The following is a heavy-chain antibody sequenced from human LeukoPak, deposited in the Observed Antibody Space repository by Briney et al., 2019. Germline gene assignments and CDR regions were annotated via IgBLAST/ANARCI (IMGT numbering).Heavy chain of an antibody. CDR3: ARLLSLGYCSGGSCYGRGAWFDR. V-gene: IGHV4-4*02. Sequence: PSETLSLTCAVSGGSISSSNWWSWVRQPPGKGLEWIGQIYHSGSTNYNPSLKSRVTISVDKSKNQFSLKLRSVTAADTAVYYCARLLSLGYCSGGSCYGRGAWFDRWGQGTLVTVSS. CDR2: IYHSGST. CDR1: GGSISSSNW. D-gene: IGHD2-15*01. J-gene: IGHJ5*02.